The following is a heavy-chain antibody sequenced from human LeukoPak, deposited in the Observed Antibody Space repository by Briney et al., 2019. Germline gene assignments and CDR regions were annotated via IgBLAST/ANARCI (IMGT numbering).Heavy chain of an antibody. Sequence: GGSLRLSCAASGFTFSSYWMHWVRQPPGKGLVWVSRIKSDGSNIVYADSVKGRSTISRDNAKNALFLQMNSLRAEDTAVYYCARDGSSSFWGQGTLVTVSS. CDR3: ARDGSSSF. CDR2: IKSDGSNI. J-gene: IGHJ4*02. CDR1: GFTFSSYW. D-gene: IGHD6-13*01. V-gene: IGHV3-74*01.